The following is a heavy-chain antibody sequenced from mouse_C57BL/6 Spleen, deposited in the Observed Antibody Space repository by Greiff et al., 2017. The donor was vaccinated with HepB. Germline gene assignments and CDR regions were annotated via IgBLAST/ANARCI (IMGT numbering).Heavy chain of an antibody. D-gene: IGHD2-2*01. CDR1: GYTFTDYY. J-gene: IGHJ2*01. CDR3: ASTHYGYDVGFDY. CDR2: IYPGSGNT. V-gene: IGHV1-76*01. Sequence: QVQLQQSGAELVRPGASVKLSCKASGYTFTDYYINWVKQRPGQGLEWIARIYPGSGNTYYNEKFKGKATLTAEKSSSTAYMQLSSLTSEDSAVYFCASTHYGYDVGFDYWGQGTTLTVSS.